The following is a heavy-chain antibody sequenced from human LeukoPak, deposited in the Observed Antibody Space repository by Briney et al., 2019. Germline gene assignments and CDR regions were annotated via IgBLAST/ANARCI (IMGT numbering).Heavy chain of an antibody. V-gene: IGHV3-7*04. CDR3: ARDRGYCSGGTCRIHYFDY. Sequence: PGGSLRLSCAASGFTFTDYWMSWVRQAPGKGLEWVANIEQDGGDNYHLGSVMGRFTISRDNAKNSLYLQMNSLRAEDTAVYYCARDRGYCSGGTCRIHYFDYWGQGTLVTVSS. CDR1: GFTFTDYW. J-gene: IGHJ4*02. CDR2: IEQDGGDN. D-gene: IGHD2-15*01.